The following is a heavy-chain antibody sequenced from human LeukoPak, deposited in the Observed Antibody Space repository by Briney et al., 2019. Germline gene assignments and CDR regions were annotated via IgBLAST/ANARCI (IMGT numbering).Heavy chain of an antibody. CDR3: ARDLRTYYYGSGSYYNFFDY. Sequence: PSETLSLTCTVSGGSISSGSYYWSWIRQPAGKGLEWIGRIYTSGSTNYNPSLKSRVTISVDTSKNQFSLKLSSVTAADTAVYYCARDLRTYYYGSGSYYNFFDYWGQGTLVTVSS. J-gene: IGHJ4*02. CDR1: GGSISSGSYY. V-gene: IGHV4-61*02. D-gene: IGHD3-10*01. CDR2: IYTSGST.